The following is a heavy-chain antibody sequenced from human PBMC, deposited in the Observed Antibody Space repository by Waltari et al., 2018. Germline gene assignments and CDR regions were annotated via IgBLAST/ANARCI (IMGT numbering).Heavy chain of an antibody. D-gene: IGHD3-10*01. CDR1: GYTFTTST. Sequence: QVQLVQSGAEVKKPGASVKVSCKASGYTFTTSTMQWVRQAPGQRPDWMGWIIVGSGDTQYSKKFEGRITITRDPSASIAYLELSSLRSEDPAVYFCGREAREGRAPMAYFDYWGQGTLVTVSS. J-gene: IGHJ4*02. CDR2: IIVGSGDT. CDR3: GREAREGRAPMAYFDY. V-gene: IGHV1-3*01.